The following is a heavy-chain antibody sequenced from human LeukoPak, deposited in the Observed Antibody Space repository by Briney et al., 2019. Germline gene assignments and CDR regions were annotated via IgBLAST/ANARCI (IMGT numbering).Heavy chain of an antibody. D-gene: IGHD1-1*01. CDR3: ARDTNDGYYFYGMDV. Sequence: PGGSLRLSCAASGFTFSSYWMSWVRQAPGKGLEGVANIKQDGSEKYYVDSVKGRFTISRDNAKNSLYMQMNSLRAEDTAVYYCARDTNDGYYFYGMDVWGQGTTVTVSS. CDR2: IKQDGSEK. CDR1: GFTFSSYW. V-gene: IGHV3-7*01. J-gene: IGHJ6*02.